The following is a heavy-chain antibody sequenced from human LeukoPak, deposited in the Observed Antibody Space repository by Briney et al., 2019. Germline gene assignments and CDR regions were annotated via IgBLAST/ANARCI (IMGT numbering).Heavy chain of an antibody. CDR1: GFIVSNNY. D-gene: IGHD3-22*01. V-gene: IGHV3-53*01. CDR3: ARGCYYERSGYCPFDY. CDR2: IYSGGGT. Sequence: GGSLRLSCAASGFIVSNNYMNWVRQAPGKGLEWVSIIYSGGGTYYADSVKGRFTISRDNSKNTLYLQMNSLRADDTALYYCARGCYYERSGYCPFDYWGPGTLVTVSS. J-gene: IGHJ4*02.